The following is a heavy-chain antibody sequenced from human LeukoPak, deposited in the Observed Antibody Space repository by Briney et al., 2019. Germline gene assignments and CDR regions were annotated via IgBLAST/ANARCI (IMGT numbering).Heavy chain of an antibody. D-gene: IGHD1-20*01. Sequence: ASVTVSCKVSGYALTELSMHWVRQAPGKGLEWMGGFDPEDGETIYAQKFQGRVTMTEDTSTDTAYMELSSLRSEDTAVYYCATNWNDLLGAFDIWGQGTMVTVSS. J-gene: IGHJ3*02. CDR1: GYALTELS. CDR3: ATNWNDLLGAFDI. V-gene: IGHV1-24*01. CDR2: FDPEDGET.